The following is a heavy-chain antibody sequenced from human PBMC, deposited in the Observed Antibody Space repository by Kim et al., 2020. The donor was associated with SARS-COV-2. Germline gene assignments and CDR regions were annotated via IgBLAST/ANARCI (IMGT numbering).Heavy chain of an antibody. CDR2: IKQDGSEK. V-gene: IGHV3-7*01. Sequence: GGSLRLSCAASGFTFSSYWMSWVRQAPGKGLEWVANIKQDGSEKYYVDSVKGRFTISRDNAKNSLYLQMNSLRAEDTAVYYCARASYYDFWSGYYYWAFDIWGQGTMVTVSS. CDR1: GFTFSSYW. J-gene: IGHJ3*02. CDR3: ARASYYDFWSGYYYWAFDI. D-gene: IGHD3-3*01.